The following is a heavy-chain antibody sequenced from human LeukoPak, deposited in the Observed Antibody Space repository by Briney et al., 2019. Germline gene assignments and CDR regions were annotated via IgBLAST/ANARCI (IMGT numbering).Heavy chain of an antibody. V-gene: IGHV3-23*01. J-gene: IGHJ3*01. Sequence: GGSLRLSCAASGFKFTNYAMHWVRQAPGKGLEWVSTIGGSGVTKFYADSVAGRFTISRDNSNNALLLQMNNLRAEDVAIYYCARGASSWEYTFDVWGQGAIVTVSS. CDR2: IGGSGVTK. D-gene: IGHD6-13*01. CDR3: ARGASSWEYTFDV. CDR1: GFKFTNYA.